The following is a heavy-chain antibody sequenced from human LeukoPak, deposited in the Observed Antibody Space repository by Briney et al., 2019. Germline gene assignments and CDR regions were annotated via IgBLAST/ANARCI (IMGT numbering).Heavy chain of an antibody. Sequence: GESLQISCKGSGYSFTSYWIGWVRQMPGKGLEWMGIIYPGDSDTRYSPSFQGQVTISADKSISTAYLQWSSLKASDTAMDYCAKHGGGGWLQLRYYFDYWGQGTLVTVSS. CDR2: IYPGDSDT. CDR1: GYSFTSYW. J-gene: IGHJ4*02. V-gene: IGHV5-51*01. D-gene: IGHD5-24*01. CDR3: AKHGGGGWLQLRYYFDY.